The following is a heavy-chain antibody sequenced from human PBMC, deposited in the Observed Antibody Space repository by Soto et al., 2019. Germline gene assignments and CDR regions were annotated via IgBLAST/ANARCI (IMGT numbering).Heavy chain of an antibody. CDR1: GGTFSSYT. CDR3: ARAIFSGFAESEGMDV. Sequence: QVQLVQSGAEVKKPGSSVKVSCKASGGTFSSYTISWVRQAPGQGLEWMGRIIPILGIANYAQKFQGRVTITADKSTSTAYMELSSLRSEDTAVYYCARAIFSGFAESEGMDVWGQVTTVTVSS. CDR2: IIPILGIA. V-gene: IGHV1-69*02. D-gene: IGHD3-10*01. J-gene: IGHJ6*02.